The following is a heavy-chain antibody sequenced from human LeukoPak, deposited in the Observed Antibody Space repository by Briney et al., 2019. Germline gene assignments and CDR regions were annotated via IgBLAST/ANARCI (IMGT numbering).Heavy chain of an antibody. Sequence: GESLKISCKASGYIFTNFWIGWVRQMPGKGLEWMGIISPGNSDTRYRPSFQGQVTTSADKSINTAYLQWNSLKASDSALYYCARLISSSWYEFDFWGQGTLVTVSS. CDR2: ISPGNSDT. D-gene: IGHD6-13*01. CDR1: GYIFTNFW. V-gene: IGHV5-51*01. CDR3: ARLISSSWYEFDF. J-gene: IGHJ4*02.